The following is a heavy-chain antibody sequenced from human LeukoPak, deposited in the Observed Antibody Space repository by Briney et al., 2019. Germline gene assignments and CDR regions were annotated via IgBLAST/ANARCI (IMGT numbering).Heavy chain of an antibody. CDR2: ISAYNGNT. CDR3: AKALYSGTGWFDP. J-gene: IGHJ5*02. D-gene: IGHD1-26*01. CDR1: GYTFTGYY. V-gene: IGHV1-18*04. Sequence: ASVKVSCKASGYTFTGYYMHWVRQAPGQGLEWMGWISAYNGNTNYAQKLQGRVTMTTDTSTSTAYTELRSLRSDDTAVYYCAKALYSGTGWFDPWGQGTLVTVSS.